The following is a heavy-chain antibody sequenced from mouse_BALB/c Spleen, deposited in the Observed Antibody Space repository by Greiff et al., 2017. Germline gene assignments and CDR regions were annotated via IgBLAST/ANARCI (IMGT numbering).Heavy chain of an antibody. V-gene: IGHV3-8*02. Sequence: EVTLPASVPSLVTPSQTLSLTCSVTCDSITSCYCNFIRTFPGNKLEYMGYISYSGSTYYNPSLKSRISITRDTSKNQYYLQLNSVTTEDTATYYCARGYRYDVGYAMDYWGQGTSVTVSS. J-gene: IGHJ4*01. D-gene: IGHD2-14*01. CDR2: ISYSGST. CDR3: ARGYRYDVGYAMDY. CDR1: CDSITSCY.